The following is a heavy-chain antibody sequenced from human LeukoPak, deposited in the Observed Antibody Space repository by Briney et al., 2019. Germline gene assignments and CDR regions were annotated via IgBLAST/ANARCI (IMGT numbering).Heavy chain of an antibody. CDR3: ARGRGGHRYSSSWYN. J-gene: IGHJ4*02. CDR1: GGTFSSYA. V-gene: IGHV1-8*02. D-gene: IGHD6-13*01. Sequence: ASVKVSCKASGGTFSSYAISWVRQATGQGLEWMGWMNPNSGNTGYAQKFQGRVTMTRNTSISTAYMELSSLRSEDTAAYYCARGRGGHRYSSSWYNWGQGTLVTVSS. CDR2: MNPNSGNT.